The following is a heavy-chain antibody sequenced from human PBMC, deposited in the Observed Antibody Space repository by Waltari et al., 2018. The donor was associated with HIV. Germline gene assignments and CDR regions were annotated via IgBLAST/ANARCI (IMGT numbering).Heavy chain of an antibody. D-gene: IGHD6-19*01. CDR2: IYYSEST. Sequence: QVQLQESGPGLVTRSETLSLTCSVSGGPSSRHYWSWIRQPPGKGLEWIGYIYYSESTNYNPSLKSRVTISVDTSKNQFSLKLSAVTAADTAVYSCARSGWYNYYYYGMDVWGQGTTVTVSS. CDR3: ARSGWYNYYYYGMDV. CDR1: GGPSSRHY. J-gene: IGHJ6*02. V-gene: IGHV4-59*11.